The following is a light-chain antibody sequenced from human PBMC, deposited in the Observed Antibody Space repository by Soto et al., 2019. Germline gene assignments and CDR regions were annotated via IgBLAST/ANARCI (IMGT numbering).Light chain of an antibody. Sequence: QSALTQPASVSGSPGQSITISCTGTSSDVGGYNFVSWYQQHPGKAPKLMIYDVSNRPSGVSNRFSGSKSANTASLTISGIQADDEAYYYCTSYTSSNTLYVFGTGTKLTV. J-gene: IGLJ1*01. CDR1: SSDVGGYNF. CDR3: TSYTSSNTLYV. CDR2: DVS. V-gene: IGLV2-14*01.